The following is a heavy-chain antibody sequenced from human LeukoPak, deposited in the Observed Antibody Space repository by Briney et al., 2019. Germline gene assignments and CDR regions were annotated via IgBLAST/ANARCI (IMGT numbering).Heavy chain of an antibody. D-gene: IGHD3-10*01. CDR1: GDSISSYY. CDR3: ARHIRLLWFGELRPGLPDY. Sequence: PSETLSLTCTVSGDSISSYYCSWIRQTPGKGLEWIGYMYDSGSTNYNPSLKSRVTMSIDTSKNQFSLKLSSVTAADTAVYYCARHIRLLWFGELRPGLPDYWGQGTLVTVSS. V-gene: IGHV4-59*01. J-gene: IGHJ4*02. CDR2: MYDSGST.